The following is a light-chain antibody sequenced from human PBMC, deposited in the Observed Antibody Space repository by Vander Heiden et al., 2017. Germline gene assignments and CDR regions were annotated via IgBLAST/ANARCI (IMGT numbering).Light chain of an antibody. CDR3: QQYVNPPYT. V-gene: IGKV4-1*01. Sequence: DIVMTQSPDSLAVSLGERATINCKSSQSVLYSSNNKNYLTWYQQKPGQPPKLLIYWASTRESGVPDRFSGSGSGTDFTLTISSLQAEDVAVYYCQQYVNPPYTFGQGTKLEIK. CDR2: WAS. J-gene: IGKJ2*01. CDR1: QSVLYSSNNKNY.